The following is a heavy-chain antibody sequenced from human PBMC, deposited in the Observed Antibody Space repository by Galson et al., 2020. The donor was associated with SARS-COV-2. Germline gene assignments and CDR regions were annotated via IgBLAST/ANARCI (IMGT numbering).Heavy chain of an antibody. CDR2: AHSSGST. CDR3: ARSLGNYYYYSMDV. CDR1: DGSISSYH. V-gene: IGHV4-59*01. D-gene: IGHD3-16*01. J-gene: IGHJ6*02. Sequence: PSETLSLTCTVSDGSISSYHWSWIRQPPGKGLEWIGYAHSSGSTNYNPSLKSRVTLSVDTSKDQFFMKLSSVTAADTAVYYCARSLGNYYYYSMDVWGQGTTVTVSS.